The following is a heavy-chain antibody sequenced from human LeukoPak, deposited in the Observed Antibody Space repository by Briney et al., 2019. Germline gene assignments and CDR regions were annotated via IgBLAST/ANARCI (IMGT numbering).Heavy chain of an antibody. J-gene: IGHJ5*02. D-gene: IGHD7-27*01. CDR3: AKDLWGENWFDP. CDR1: GFTFSSYA. CDR2: INGSGGRT. V-gene: IGHV3-23*01. Sequence: GGSLRLSCAASGFTFSSYAMTWVRQAPGKGLEWVSDINGSGGRTYYTDSVKGRFTISRDNSKNTLFLQMNSLRAEDTAVYYCAKDLWGENWFDPWGPGSLVIVSS.